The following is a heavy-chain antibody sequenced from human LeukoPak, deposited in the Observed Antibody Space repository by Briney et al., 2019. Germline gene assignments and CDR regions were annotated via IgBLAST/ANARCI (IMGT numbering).Heavy chain of an antibody. J-gene: IGHJ4*02. V-gene: IGHV3-23*01. CDR2: ISGSGGST. CDR1: GFTFSSDA. CDR3: AKGISTGPVVAANFDY. D-gene: IGHD2-15*01. Sequence: HTGGSLRLSCAASGFTFSSDAMSWVRQAPGKGLEWVSAISGSGGSTYYADSVKGRFTISRDNSKNTLYLQMNSLRAEDTAVYYCAKGISTGPVVAANFDYWGQGTLVTVSS.